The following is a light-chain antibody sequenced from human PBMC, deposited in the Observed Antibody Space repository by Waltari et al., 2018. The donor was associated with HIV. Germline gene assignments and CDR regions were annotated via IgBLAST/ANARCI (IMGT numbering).Light chain of an antibody. CDR1: SSDIGGSNY. J-gene: IGLJ3*02. CDR3: SSYTSSGTQV. Sequence: QSALTQPASVSGSPGQSITITGIGSSSDIGGSNYVSWYQLHPGKAPKLMIYDVNNRPSGVSNRFSGSKSGNTASLTISGLQTEDEADYFCSSYTSSGTQVFGGGTKLTVL. V-gene: IGLV2-14*03. CDR2: DVN.